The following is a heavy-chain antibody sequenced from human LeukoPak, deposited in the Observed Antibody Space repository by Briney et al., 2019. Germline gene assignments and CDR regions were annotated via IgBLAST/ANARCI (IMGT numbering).Heavy chain of an antibody. J-gene: IGHJ6*02. CDR1: GFTFSSYS. V-gene: IGHV3-21*01. CDR3: ASGEVVPAAIGVYYYGMDV. Sequence: GGSLRLSCAASGFTFSSYSMNWVRQAPGKGLEWVSSISSSSSYIYYADSVKGRFTISRDNAKNSLYLQMNSLRAEDTAVYYCASGEVVPAAIGVYYYGMDVWGQGTTVTVSS. CDR2: ISSSSSYI. D-gene: IGHD2-2*01.